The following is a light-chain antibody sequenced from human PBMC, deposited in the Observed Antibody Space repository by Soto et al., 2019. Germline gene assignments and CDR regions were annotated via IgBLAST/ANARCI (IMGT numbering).Light chain of an antibody. J-gene: IGLJ1*01. CDR1: SSKNGRNY. V-gene: IGLV1-47*01. CDR3: AAWDDSLSGPLYV. CDR2: RNN. Sequence: QSVVTQPPPASGAPGQRGTLSCSGSSSKNGRNYLYWYQQLPGTAPKLLIYRNNQRPSGVPDRFSGSKSGTSASLAISGLRSEDEADYYCAAWDDSLSGPLYVFGTGTKVTVL.